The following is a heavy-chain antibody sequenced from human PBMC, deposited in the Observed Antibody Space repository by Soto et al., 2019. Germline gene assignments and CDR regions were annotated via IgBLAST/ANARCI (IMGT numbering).Heavy chain of an antibody. V-gene: IGHV3-23*01. Sequence: GGSLRLSCAASGFTFSSYAMSWVRQAPGKGLEWVSGISGSGGSTYYADYVKGRFTISRDNAMNLLYLQMNSLRSEDTAVYYFARGGLLWIQLWIGGMDVWGQGTTVTVSS. CDR1: GFTFSSYA. D-gene: IGHD5-18*01. CDR3: ARGGLLWIQLWIGGMDV. J-gene: IGHJ6*02. CDR2: ISGSGGST.